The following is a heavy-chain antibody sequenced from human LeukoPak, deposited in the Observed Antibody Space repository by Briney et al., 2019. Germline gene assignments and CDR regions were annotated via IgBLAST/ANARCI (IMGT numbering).Heavy chain of an antibody. Sequence: GASVKVSCKASGGTFSSYAISWVRQAPGQGLEWMGWINTNTGNPSYARGFTGRFVFSLDTSVSTAYLQISSLKAEDTAVYYCARAGWELLEGPDYWGQGTLVTVSS. CDR2: INTNTGNP. CDR1: GGTFSSYA. J-gene: IGHJ4*02. CDR3: ARAGWELLEGPDY. D-gene: IGHD1-26*01. V-gene: IGHV7-4-1*02.